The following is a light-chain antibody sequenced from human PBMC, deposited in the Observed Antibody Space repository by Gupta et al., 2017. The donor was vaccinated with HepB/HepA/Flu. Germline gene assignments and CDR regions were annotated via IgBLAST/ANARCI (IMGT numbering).Light chain of an antibody. J-gene: IGKJ4*01. CDR3: QQLNSYPLT. V-gene: IGKV1-9*01. CDR1: QGISSY. Sequence: DIQLTQSPSFLSASVGDRVTITCRASQGISSYLAWYQQKPGEAPKLLIYDASTLQSGVPSRFSGSGSGTEFTLTISSLQPEDFATYYCQQLNSYPLTFGGGTKVAIK. CDR2: DAS.